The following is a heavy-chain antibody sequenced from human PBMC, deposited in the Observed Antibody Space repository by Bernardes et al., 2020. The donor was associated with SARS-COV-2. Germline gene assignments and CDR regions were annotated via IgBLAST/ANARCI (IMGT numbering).Heavy chain of an antibody. V-gene: IGHV3-48*03. D-gene: IGHD3-3*01. Sequence: GGSLRLSCAASGFTFSSYEMNWVRQAPGKGLEWVSYISSSGSTIYYADSVKGRFTISRDNAKNSLYLQMNSLRAEDTAVYYCARDLTIFGVVDPGGYWGQGTLVTVSS. CDR3: ARDLTIFGVVDPGGY. CDR2: ISSSGSTI. J-gene: IGHJ4*02. CDR1: GFTFSSYE.